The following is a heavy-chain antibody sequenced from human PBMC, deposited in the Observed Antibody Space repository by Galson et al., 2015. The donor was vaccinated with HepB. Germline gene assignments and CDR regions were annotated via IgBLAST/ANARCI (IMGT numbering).Heavy chain of an antibody. CDR2: ISYDGSNK. Sequence: SLRLSCAASGLTFSSFGIHWVRQTPGKELEWVALISYDGSNKYYADSVKGRFTISRDNSKNTLYLQMNSLRAEDTAVYYCTKGAQPYRGAAIDYWGQGTLVTVSS. D-gene: IGHD1-26*01. V-gene: IGHV3-30*18. J-gene: IGHJ4*02. CDR3: TKGAQPYRGAAIDY. CDR1: GLTFSSFG.